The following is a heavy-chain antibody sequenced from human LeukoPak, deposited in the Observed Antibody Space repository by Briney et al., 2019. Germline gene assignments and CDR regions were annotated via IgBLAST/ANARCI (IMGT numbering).Heavy chain of an antibody. V-gene: IGHV4-59*08. J-gene: IGHJ5*02. CDR3: ARFFSICSSTSCVGWFDP. Sequence: PSETLSLTCTVSGGSISSYYWSWIRQPPGKGLEWIGYIYYSGSTNYNPSLKSRVTISVDTSKNQFSLKLSSVTAADTAVYYCARFFSICSSTSCVGWFDPWGQGTLVTVSS. D-gene: IGHD2-2*01. CDR1: GGSISSYY. CDR2: IYYSGST.